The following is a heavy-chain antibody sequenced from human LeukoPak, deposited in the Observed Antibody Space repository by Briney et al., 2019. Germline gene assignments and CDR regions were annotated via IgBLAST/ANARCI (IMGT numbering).Heavy chain of an antibody. V-gene: IGHV4-59*08. CDR3: ARRAPYSSGWYD. CDR1: GGSISSYY. D-gene: IGHD6-19*01. CDR2: IYYSGST. Sequence: SETLSLTCTVSGGSISSYYWGWIRQPPGKGLEWIGYIYYSGSTNYNPSLKSRVTISVDTSKNQFSLKLSSVTAADTAVYYCARRAPYSSGWYDWGQGTLVTVSS. J-gene: IGHJ4*02.